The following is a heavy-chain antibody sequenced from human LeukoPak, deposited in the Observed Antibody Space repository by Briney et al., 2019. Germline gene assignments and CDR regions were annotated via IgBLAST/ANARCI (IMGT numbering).Heavy chain of an antibody. CDR2: IYYSGNT. D-gene: IGHD2-2*01. V-gene: IGHV4-30-4*08. Sequence: SETLSLTCTVSGDSISNDDFYWSWIRQSPGKGLEWIGYIYYSGNTYYNPSLESRVTITVDTSKNQFSLKLSSVTAADTAVYYCAYQPLLSWFDPWGQGTLVTVSS. CDR3: AYQPLLSWFDP. CDR1: GDSISNDDFY. J-gene: IGHJ5*02.